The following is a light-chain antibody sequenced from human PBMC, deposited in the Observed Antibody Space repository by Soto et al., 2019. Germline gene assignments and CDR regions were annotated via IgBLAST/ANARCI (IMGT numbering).Light chain of an antibody. CDR3: QSYDSSLSGYYV. Sequence: QSVLTQPPSVSGAPGQRVTISCTGSSSNIGAGYDVHWYQQLPGTAPKLLICGNSNRPSGVPDRFSGSKSGTSASLAITGLQAEDEADYYCQSYDSSLSGYYVFGTGTKVPVL. J-gene: IGLJ1*01. CDR1: SSNIGAGYD. CDR2: GNS. V-gene: IGLV1-40*01.